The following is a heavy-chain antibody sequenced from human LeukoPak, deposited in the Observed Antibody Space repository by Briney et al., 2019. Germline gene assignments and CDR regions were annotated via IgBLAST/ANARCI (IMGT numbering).Heavy chain of an antibody. D-gene: IGHD3-22*01. CDR1: GGSISTYY. J-gene: IGHJ4*02. V-gene: IGHV4-59*08. CDR3: ARHGGGYDFDF. CDR2: IYYSGTP. Sequence: PSETLSLTCTVSGGSISTYYWSWIRQPPGKGLEWIGYIYYSGTPNYNPTLKSRVTMSVDTSKNQFSLKLGSVTAADTAVYYCARHGGGYDFDFWGQGTLVTVSS.